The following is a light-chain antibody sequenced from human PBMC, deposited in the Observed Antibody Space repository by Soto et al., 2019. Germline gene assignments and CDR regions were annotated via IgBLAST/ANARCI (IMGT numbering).Light chain of an antibody. CDR1: QGIGVY. CDR3: QKYNSAPST. V-gene: IGKV1-27*01. J-gene: IGKJ4*01. CDR2: AAS. Sequence: DIQMTQSPSSLSASLGDRVTITCRASQGIGVYLDWFHQKPGNVPKLLIYAASTLQSGVPSRFSGSGSGTDGTLTISSLQPEDVATYYGQKYNSAPSTFGGGTKVEIK.